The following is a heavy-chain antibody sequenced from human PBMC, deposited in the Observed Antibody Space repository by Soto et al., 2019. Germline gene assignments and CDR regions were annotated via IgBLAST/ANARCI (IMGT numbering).Heavy chain of an antibody. V-gene: IGHV3-23*04. CDR2: ISGSGGRS. D-gene: IGHD3-16*01. CDR3: ATAYLVWSSEQPYYFDY. CDR1: GFTFSNYA. J-gene: IGHJ4*02. Sequence: EVQLVDSGGGLVQPGGSLRLSCAASGFTFSNYAMTWVRQGPGKGLEWVSGISGSGGRSYYADSVKGRFTISRDNSKSTLYLQMNSLTAEDTAVYYCATAYLVWSSEQPYYFDYWGQGTLVTVSS.